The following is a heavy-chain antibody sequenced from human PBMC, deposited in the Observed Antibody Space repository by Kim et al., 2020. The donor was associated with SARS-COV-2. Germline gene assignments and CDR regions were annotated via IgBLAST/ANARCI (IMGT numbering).Heavy chain of an antibody. D-gene: IGHD3-10*01. V-gene: IGHV4-39*01. Sequence: SETLSLTCTVSGGSISSSSYYWGWIRQPPGKGLEWIGSICYSGSTYYNPSLKSRVTISVDTSKNQFSLKLRSVTAADTAVYYCASWFGPAPDAFDIWGQG. J-gene: IGHJ3*02. CDR1: GGSISSSSYY. CDR2: ICYSGST. CDR3: ASWFGPAPDAFDI.